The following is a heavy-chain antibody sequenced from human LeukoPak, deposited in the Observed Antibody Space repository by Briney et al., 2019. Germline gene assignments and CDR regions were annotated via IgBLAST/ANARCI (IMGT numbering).Heavy chain of an antibody. CDR1: GGSISSYY. J-gene: IGHJ6*04. D-gene: IGHD3-10*01. CDR3: ARGYYYGSGSYPLDV. Sequence: PSETLSLTCTVSGGSISSYYWSWIRQPPGKGLEWIGYIYYSGSTNYNPSLKSRVTISVDTSKNQFSLKLSSVTAADTAVYYCARGYYYGSGSYPLDVWGKGTTVTVSS. V-gene: IGHV4-59*12. CDR2: IYYSGST.